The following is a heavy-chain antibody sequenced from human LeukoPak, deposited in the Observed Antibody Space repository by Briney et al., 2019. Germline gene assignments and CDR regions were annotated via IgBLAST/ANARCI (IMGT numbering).Heavy chain of an antibody. CDR2: IYSIGST. D-gene: IGHD7-27*01. CDR3: ARDRVYLGREDAFDI. V-gene: IGHV3-53*01. CDR1: GFSVSSNF. J-gene: IGHJ3*02. Sequence: PGGSLRLSCAASGFSVSSNFMSWVRQAPGKGLEWDSVIYSIGSTFYADSVKGRFTISRDNSKNTLYLHMNSLRAEDTAVYYCARDRVYLGREDAFDIWGQGTMVTVSS.